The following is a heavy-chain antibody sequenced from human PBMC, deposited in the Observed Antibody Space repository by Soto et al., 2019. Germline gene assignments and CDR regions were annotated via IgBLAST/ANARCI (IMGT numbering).Heavy chain of an antibody. V-gene: IGHV3-74*01. CDR3: DREMVEAPPFDC. Sequence: GGSLRLSCVASGFTFSSYWMHWVRQAPGKGLVWVSRINDDGSTTTYADSVKGRFTISRDNAKNTLFLQMNSLRAEDAAVYYCDREMVEAPPFDCWGQGTLVNGSS. CDR2: INDDGSTT. CDR1: GFTFSSYW. D-gene: IGHD2-15*01. J-gene: IGHJ4*02.